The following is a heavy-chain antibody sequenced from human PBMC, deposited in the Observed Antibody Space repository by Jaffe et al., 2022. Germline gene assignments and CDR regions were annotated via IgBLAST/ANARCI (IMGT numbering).Heavy chain of an antibody. V-gene: IGHV3-48*03. CDR1: GFTFSSYE. D-gene: IGHD3-22*01. CDR2: ISSSGSTI. Sequence: EVQLVESGGGLVQPGGSLRLSCAASGFTFSSYEMNWVRQAPGKGLEWVSYISSSGSTIYYADSVKGRFTISRDNAKNSLYLQMNSLRAEDTAVYYCARDRVDRYYYDSSGYQYFDYWGQGTLVTVSS. J-gene: IGHJ4*02. CDR3: ARDRVDRYYYDSSGYQYFDY.